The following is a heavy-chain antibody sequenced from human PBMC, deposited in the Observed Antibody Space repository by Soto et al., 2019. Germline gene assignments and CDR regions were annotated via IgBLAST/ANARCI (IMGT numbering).Heavy chain of an antibody. D-gene: IGHD2-2*01. CDR1: GFPFSAYA. V-gene: IGHV3-23*01. J-gene: IGHJ5*02. Sequence: PGGSLRLSCAASGFPFSAYAMSWVRQAPVKGLEWVAGVSGSGDNTYYADSVKGRFTVSRDNSKSTLSLQMSSLRVEDTAVYYCARDLWSSTSPRYFDPWGQGTQVTVSS. CDR3: ARDLWSSTSPRYFDP. CDR2: VSGSGDNT.